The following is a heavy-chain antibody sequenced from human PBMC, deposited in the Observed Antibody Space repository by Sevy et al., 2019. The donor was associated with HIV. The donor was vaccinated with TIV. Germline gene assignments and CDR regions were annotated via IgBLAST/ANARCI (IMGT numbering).Heavy chain of an antibody. CDR3: ARGQWEHLY. CDR1: GGSFSGFY. Sequence: SETLSLTCAVYGGSFSGFYWSWIRRPPGKGLEWIGEIIHTGNTNYNPSLKSRVTISVDTSKNQFSLNLTSVTAADTAVYYCARGQWEHLYWGQGTLVTVSS. D-gene: IGHD1-26*01. V-gene: IGHV4-34*01. J-gene: IGHJ4*02. CDR2: IIHTGNT.